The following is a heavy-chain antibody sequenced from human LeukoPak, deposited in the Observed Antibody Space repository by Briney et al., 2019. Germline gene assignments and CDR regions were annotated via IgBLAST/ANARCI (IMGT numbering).Heavy chain of an antibody. CDR3: SKKGQADNDGKPD. CDR1: GFTFGTYD. D-gene: IGHD1-1*01. V-gene: IGHV3-23*01. Sequence: GGSLRLSCAASGFTFGTYDMYWIRQAPGKGLECVSSISRGGAYTYYADSVKGRFTISRDDSRNTLYLQMNSLRAVDTAVYYCSKKGQADNDGKPDWGQGTLVTVSS. CDR2: ISRGGAYT. J-gene: IGHJ4*02.